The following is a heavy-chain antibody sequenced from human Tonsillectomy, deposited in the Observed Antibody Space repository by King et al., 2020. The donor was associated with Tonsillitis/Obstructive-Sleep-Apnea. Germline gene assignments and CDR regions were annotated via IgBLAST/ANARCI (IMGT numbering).Heavy chain of an antibody. CDR2: ISSSSSYI. J-gene: IGHJ5*02. V-gene: IGHV3-21*01. Sequence: VQLVESGGGLVKPGGSLRLSCAASGFTFSSYSMNWVRQAPGKGLECVSSISSSSSYIYYADSVKGRFTISRDNAKNSLYLQMNSLRAEDTAVYYCARDPITIFGVVSRFDPWGQGTLVTVSS. CDR3: ARDPITIFGVVSRFDP. D-gene: IGHD3-3*01. CDR1: GFTFSSYS.